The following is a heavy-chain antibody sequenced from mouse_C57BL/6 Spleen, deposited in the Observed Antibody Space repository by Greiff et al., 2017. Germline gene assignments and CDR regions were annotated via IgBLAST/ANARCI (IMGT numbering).Heavy chain of an antibody. J-gene: IGHJ4*01. CDR1: GYTFTSSW. CDR2: IYPSDSET. Sequence: QVQLQQSGAELVRPGSSVKLSCKASGYTFTSSWLDWVKQRPGQGLEWIGNIYPSDSETHYNQKFKDKATLTVDKSSSTVYMQLSSQTSEDSAVYYCARFNLYSMDFWGQGTSVTVSS. V-gene: IGHV1-61*01. CDR3: ARFNLYSMDF.